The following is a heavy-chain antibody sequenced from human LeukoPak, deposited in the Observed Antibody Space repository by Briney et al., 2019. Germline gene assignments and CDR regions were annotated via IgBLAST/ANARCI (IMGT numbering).Heavy chain of an antibody. J-gene: IGHJ3*02. V-gene: IGHV1-2*02. CDR1: GYTFIGYY. CDR2: INPNSGGT. D-gene: IGHD2-21*02. CDR3: ARDLSLCGGDCLGDAFDI. Sequence: ASVKVSCKASGYTFIGYYIHWVRQAPGQGLEWLGWINPNSGGTNYAQKFQGRVTMTRDTSIFTAYMELTSLRSDDTAVYFCARDLSLCGGDCLGDAFDIWGQGTMVTVSS.